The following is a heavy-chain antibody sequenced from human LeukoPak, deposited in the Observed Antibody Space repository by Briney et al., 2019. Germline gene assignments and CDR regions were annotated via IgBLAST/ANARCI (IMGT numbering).Heavy chain of an antibody. CDR3: ASRKLGNDY. D-gene: IGHD7-27*01. Sequence: SETLSLTCTVSGGSITNYYWSWIRQSPGKGLEWIGYIYYTGTSYNPSLKSRVTISADTSKNQFSLKLISVTAADTAVYYCASRKLGNDYWGQGTLVTVSS. J-gene: IGHJ4*02. CDR2: IYYTGT. V-gene: IGHV4-59*01. CDR1: GGSITNYY.